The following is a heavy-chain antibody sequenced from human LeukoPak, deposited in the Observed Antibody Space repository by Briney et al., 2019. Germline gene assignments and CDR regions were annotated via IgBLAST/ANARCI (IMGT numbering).Heavy chain of an antibody. CDR2: IKQDGSEK. V-gene: IGHV3-7*01. CDR1: GFTFSSYA. J-gene: IGHJ4*02. D-gene: IGHD6-19*01. CDR3: ARVGSGGLPFDY. Sequence: GGSLRLSCAASGFTFSSYAMSWVRQAPGKGLEWVANIKQDGSEKYYVDSVKGRFTISRDNAKNSLYLQMNSLRAEDTAVYYCARVGSGGLPFDYWGQGTLVTVSS.